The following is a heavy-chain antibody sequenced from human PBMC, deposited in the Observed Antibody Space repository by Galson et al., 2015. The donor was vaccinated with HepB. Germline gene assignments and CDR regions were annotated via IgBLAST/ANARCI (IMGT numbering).Heavy chain of an antibody. J-gene: IGHJ4*02. CDR1: GGSISSYY. CDR3: ARARRLIAARHWFFDY. D-gene: IGHD6-6*01. Sequence: SETLSLTCTVSGGSISSYYWSWIRQPPGKGLEWIGYIYYSGSTNYNPSLKSRVTISVDTSKNQFSLKLSSVTAADTAVYYCARARRLIAARHWFFDYWGQGTLVTVSS. CDR2: IYYSGST. V-gene: IGHV4-59*01.